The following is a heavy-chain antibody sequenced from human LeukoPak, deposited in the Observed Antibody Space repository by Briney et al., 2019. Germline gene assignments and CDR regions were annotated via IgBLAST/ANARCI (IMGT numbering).Heavy chain of an antibody. Sequence: PSETLSLTCTVSGGSISSYYWSWIRQPPGKGLEWIGYIYYSGSTNYNPSLKSRVTISVDTSKNQFSLKLSSVTAAGTAVYYCARDAGLSSSWSNWFDPWGQGTLVTVSS. V-gene: IGHV4-59*01. J-gene: IGHJ5*02. CDR2: IYYSGST. CDR1: GGSISSYY. D-gene: IGHD6-13*01. CDR3: ARDAGLSSSWSNWFDP.